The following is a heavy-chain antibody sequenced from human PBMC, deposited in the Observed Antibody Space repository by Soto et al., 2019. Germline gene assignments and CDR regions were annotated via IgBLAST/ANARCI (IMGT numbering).Heavy chain of an antibody. CDR3: AREGRHFDY. V-gene: IGHV1-69*06. CDR2: INPIFGTP. J-gene: IGHJ4*02. CDR1: GGTFSSYA. Sequence: QVQLVQSGAEVQRPGSSVKVSCKASGGTFSSYAISWVRQAPGQGLEWMGGINPIFGTPHYAQKYQGRVTITADTFTNTAYMELTRLTSDDTDVYFCAREGRHFDYWGQGTLVTVSS.